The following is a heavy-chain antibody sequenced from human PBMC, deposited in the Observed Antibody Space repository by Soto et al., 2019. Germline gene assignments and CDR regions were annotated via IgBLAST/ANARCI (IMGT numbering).Heavy chain of an antibody. Sequence: SETLSLTCTVSGGSISSYYWSWIRQPPGKGLEWIGYIYYSGSTNYNPSLKSRVTISVDTSKNQFSLKLSSVTAADTAVYYCARHGTYCSSTSCYSKDYYYYMDVWGKGTTVTVSS. V-gene: IGHV4-59*08. J-gene: IGHJ6*03. CDR2: IYYSGST. D-gene: IGHD2-2*01. CDR1: GGSISSYY. CDR3: ARHGTYCSSTSCYSKDYYYYMDV.